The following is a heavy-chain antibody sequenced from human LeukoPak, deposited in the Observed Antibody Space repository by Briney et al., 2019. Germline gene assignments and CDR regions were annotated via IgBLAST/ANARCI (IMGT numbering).Heavy chain of an antibody. D-gene: IGHD3-3*01. CDR2: ISYDGSNK. CDR1: GFTFSSYA. Sequence: GRSLRLSCAASGFTFSSYAMHWVRQAPGKGLEWVAVISYDGSNKYYADSVKGRFTISRDNSKNTLYLQMNSLRAEDTAVYYCASPYYDFWSGYYPDYFDYWGQGTLVTVSS. J-gene: IGHJ4*02. CDR3: ASPYYDFWSGYYPDYFDY. V-gene: IGHV3-30-3*01.